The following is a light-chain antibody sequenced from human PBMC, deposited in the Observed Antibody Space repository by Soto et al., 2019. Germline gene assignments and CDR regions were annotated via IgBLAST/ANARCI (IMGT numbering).Light chain of an antibody. CDR2: DVS. V-gene: IGLV2-11*02. J-gene: IGLJ1*01. CDR3: RSYARSYTFYV. CDR1: SSDVGGYNY. Sequence: QSVLTQPRSVSGSPGQSVTISCTGTSSDVGGYNYVSWYQQHPGKAPKLMIYDVSKRPSGVPDRFSGSKSANTASLTISGLHAEHEADYYCRSYARSYTFYVFGTGTKVTV.